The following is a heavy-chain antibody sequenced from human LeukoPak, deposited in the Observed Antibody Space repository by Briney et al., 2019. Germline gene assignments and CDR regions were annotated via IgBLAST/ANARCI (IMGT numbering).Heavy chain of an antibody. CDR2: ISAYNGNA. Sequence: VASVKVSCKASGYTFTNYGITWVRQVPGQGLEWLGWISAYNGNANYAQNLQDRVTLTSDTSTSTAYMGLRSLRSDDTGIYYCARTPKRFGELYQPGDSWGQGTLLTVSS. CDR3: ARTPKRFGELYQPGDS. J-gene: IGHJ4*02. CDR1: GYTFTNYG. V-gene: IGHV1-18*01. D-gene: IGHD3-10*01.